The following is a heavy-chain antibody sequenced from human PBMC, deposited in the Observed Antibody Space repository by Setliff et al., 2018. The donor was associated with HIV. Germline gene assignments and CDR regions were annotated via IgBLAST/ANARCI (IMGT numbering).Heavy chain of an antibody. CDR2: MNPNSGTT. V-gene: IGHV1-8*01. D-gene: IGHD3-10*01. Sequence: ASVKVSCKTSGHPFSNYDIIWVRRATGQGLEWMGWMNPNSGTTGYAQKFKDRFIMTRDTSIGTAYMELSGLTSEDTAVYYCASGKGVRGVIIRGGLDVWGKGTTVTVSS. CDR3: ASGKGVRGVIIRGGLDV. CDR1: GHPFSNYD. J-gene: IGHJ6*03.